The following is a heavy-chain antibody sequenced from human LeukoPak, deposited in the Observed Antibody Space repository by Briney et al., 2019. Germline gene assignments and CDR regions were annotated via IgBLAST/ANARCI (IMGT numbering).Heavy chain of an antibody. J-gene: IGHJ2*01. V-gene: IGHV3-30*01. D-gene: IGHD6-19*01. Sequence: PGRSLRLSCAASGFTFSSYAMHWVRQAPGKGLEWVAVISYDGSNKYYADSVKGRFTISRDNSKNTLYLQMNSLRAEDTAVYYCAGIAVAGTIIWYFDLWGRGTLVTVSS. CDR3: AGIAVAGTIIWYFDL. CDR2: ISYDGSNK. CDR1: GFTFSSYA.